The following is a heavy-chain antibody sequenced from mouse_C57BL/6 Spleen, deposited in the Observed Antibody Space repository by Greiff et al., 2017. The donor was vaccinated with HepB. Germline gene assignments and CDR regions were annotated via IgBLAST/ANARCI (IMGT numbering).Heavy chain of an antibody. D-gene: IGHD2-12*01. CDR3: ARRYDGITSEFAY. CDR2: INPNNGGT. J-gene: IGHJ3*01. Sequence: EVQLQQSGPELVKPGASVKIPCKASGYTFTDYNIDWVKQSHGKSLEWIGDINPNNGGTNYKQKFKGKATFTVAKSSSTAYMQLSSLTSEDAAVYYCARRYDGITSEFAYWGQGTLVTVSA. V-gene: IGHV1-18*01. CDR1: GYTFTDYN.